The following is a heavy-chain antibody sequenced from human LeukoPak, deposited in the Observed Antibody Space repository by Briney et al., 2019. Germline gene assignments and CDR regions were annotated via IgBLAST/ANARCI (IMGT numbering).Heavy chain of an antibody. CDR1: GYRFTSDG. V-gene: IGHV1-18*01. Sequence: GASVKVSCKASGYRFTSDGIAWVRQAPGQGLEWMGWISVNSGYTNYAQKVQGRVTMTADTSTSTVYMELRSLRSDDTAIYYCARSREVTVSGPQFAYWGQGTLVTVSS. CDR2: ISVNSGYT. CDR3: ARSREVTVSGPQFAY. J-gene: IGHJ4*02. D-gene: IGHD4-23*01.